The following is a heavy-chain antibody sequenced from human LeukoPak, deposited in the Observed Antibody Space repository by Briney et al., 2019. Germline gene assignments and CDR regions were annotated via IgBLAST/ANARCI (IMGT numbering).Heavy chain of an antibody. CDR1: GGSISSSSYY. V-gene: IGHV4-39*01. CDR3: ARTVRYFDWLSVFDY. D-gene: IGHD3-9*01. J-gene: IGHJ4*02. CDR2: IYYSGSA. Sequence: PSETLSLTCTVSGGSISSSSYYWGWIRQPPGKGLEWIGSIYYSGSAYYNPSLKSRVTISVDTSKNQFSLKLSSVTAADTAVYYCARTVRYFDWLSVFDYWGQGTLVTVSS.